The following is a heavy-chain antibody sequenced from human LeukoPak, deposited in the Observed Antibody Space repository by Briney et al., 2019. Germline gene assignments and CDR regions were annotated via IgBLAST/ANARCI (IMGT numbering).Heavy chain of an antibody. D-gene: IGHD2-21*02. Sequence: ASVKVSCKASGYTFTSYDINWVRQATGQGLEWMGWMNPNSGNTGYAQKFQGRVTMTRNTSISTAYMELSSLRSEDTAVYYCARGQLDYCGGDCYPPYYYYYMDVWGKGTTVTISS. CDR2: MNPNSGNT. CDR1: GYTFTSYD. V-gene: IGHV1-8*01. CDR3: ARGQLDYCGGDCYPPYYYYYMDV. J-gene: IGHJ6*03.